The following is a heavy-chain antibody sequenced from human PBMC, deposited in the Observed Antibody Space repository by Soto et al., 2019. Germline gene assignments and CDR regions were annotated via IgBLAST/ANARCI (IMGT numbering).Heavy chain of an antibody. J-gene: IGHJ4*02. CDR2: ISSSSSTI. CDR1: GFTFSSYS. V-gene: IGHV3-48*01. D-gene: IGHD2-2*01. CDR3: ASPAPRYCSSTSCQSFDY. Sequence: GGSLRLSCAASGFTFSSYSMNWVRQAPGKGLEWVSYISSSSSTIYYADSVKGRFTISRDNAKNSLYLQMNSLRAEDTAVYYCASPAPRYCSSTSCQSFDYWGQGTLVTVS.